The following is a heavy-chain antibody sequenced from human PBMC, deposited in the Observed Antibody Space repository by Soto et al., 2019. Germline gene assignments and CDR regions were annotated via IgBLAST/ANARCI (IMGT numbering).Heavy chain of an antibody. J-gene: IGHJ4*02. V-gene: IGHV4-61*01. CDR1: GGSVSSGSYY. CDR3: ARDLIHAGKQWLGPTLDY. Sequence: SETLSLTCTVSGGSVSSGSYYWSWIRQPPGKGLEWIGYIYYSGSTNYNPSLKSRVTISVDTSKNQFSLKLSSVTAADTAVYYCARDLIHAGKQWLGPTLDYWGQGTLVTVSS. D-gene: IGHD6-19*01. CDR2: IYYSGST.